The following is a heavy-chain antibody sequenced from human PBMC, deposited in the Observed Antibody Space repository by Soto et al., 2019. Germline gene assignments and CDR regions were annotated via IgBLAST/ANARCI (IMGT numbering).Heavy chain of an antibody. CDR2: IRSKANSYAT. J-gene: IGHJ3*02. Sequence: GGSLILSCEAAGFAFNSYGINWVRQAPGKGLEWIGRIRSKANSYATAYAASVKGRFTISRDDSKNTAYLQMNSLKTEDTAVYYCTRARWLHFRDAFEIWGQRKMVTV. V-gene: IGHV3-73*01. CDR1: GFAFNSYG. CDR3: TRARWLHFRDAFEI. D-gene: IGHD5-12*01.